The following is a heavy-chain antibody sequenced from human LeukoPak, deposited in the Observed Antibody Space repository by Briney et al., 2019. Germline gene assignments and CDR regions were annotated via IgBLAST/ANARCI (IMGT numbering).Heavy chain of an antibody. CDR1: GFTFSSYG. V-gene: IGHV3-30*18. Sequence: GGSLRLSCAASGFTFSSYGMHWVRQAPGKGLEWVAVISYDGNNKYYADSVKGRFTISGDNSKNTLYLQMNSLRAEDTAVYYCAKDAMLDYWGQGTLVTVSS. CDR2: ISYDGNNK. J-gene: IGHJ4*02. CDR3: AKDAMLDY.